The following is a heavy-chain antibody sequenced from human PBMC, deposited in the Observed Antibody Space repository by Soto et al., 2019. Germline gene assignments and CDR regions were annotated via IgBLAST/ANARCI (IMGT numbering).Heavy chain of an antibody. Sequence: SETLSLTCTVSGGSISSGGYYWSWIRQHPGRGLEWIGSIYYSGTTYYNPSLKSRITISVDTSKNQFSLKLSSLTAADTAVYYCARWCGSYGSWYFELWRRGTLVTVSS. CDR1: GGSISSGGYY. CDR3: ARWCGSYGSWYFEL. CDR2: IYYSGTT. V-gene: IGHV4-31*03. J-gene: IGHJ2*01. D-gene: IGHD2-8*02.